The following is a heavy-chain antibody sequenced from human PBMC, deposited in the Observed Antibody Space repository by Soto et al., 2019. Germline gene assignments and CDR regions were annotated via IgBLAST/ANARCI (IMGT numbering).Heavy chain of an antibody. CDR1: GYTLTELS. J-gene: IGHJ4*02. CDR2: FDPEDGGT. Sequence: ASVKVSCKVSGYTLTELSMHWVRQAPGKGLEWMGGFDPEDGGTIYAQKFQGRVTMTEDTSTDTAYMELSSLRSEDTAVYYCATDLRGDLACDYWGQGTLVTVSS. CDR3: ATDLRGDLACDY. D-gene: IGHD4-17*01. V-gene: IGHV1-24*01.